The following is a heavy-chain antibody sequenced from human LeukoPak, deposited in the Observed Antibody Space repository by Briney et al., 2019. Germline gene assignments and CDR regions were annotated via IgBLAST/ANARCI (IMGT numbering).Heavy chain of an antibody. CDR2: IYYSGST. D-gene: IGHD2-2*01. V-gene: IGHV4-59*08. CDR1: GGSISSYY. Sequence: KSSETLSLTCTVSGGSISSYYWSWIRQPPGKGLEWIGYIYYSGSTNYNPSLKSRVTISVDTSKNQFSLKLSSVTAADTAVYYCARLPGRSSTSLNYYYGMDVWSQGTTVTVSS. J-gene: IGHJ6*02. CDR3: ARLPGRSSTSLNYYYGMDV.